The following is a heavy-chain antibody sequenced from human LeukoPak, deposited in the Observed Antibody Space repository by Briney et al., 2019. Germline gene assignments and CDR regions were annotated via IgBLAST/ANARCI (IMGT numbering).Heavy chain of an antibody. Sequence: PSQTLSLTCAVSGGSISSGGYSWSWIRQPPGKGLEWIGYIYHSGSTYYNPSLKSRVTISVDRSKNQFSLKLSSVTAADTAVYYCARELYDFWSGTKSRKNNWFDPWGQGTLVTVSS. CDR2: IYHSGST. CDR1: GGSISSGGYS. J-gene: IGHJ5*02. V-gene: IGHV4-30-2*01. CDR3: ARELYDFWSGTKSRKNNWFDP. D-gene: IGHD3-3*01.